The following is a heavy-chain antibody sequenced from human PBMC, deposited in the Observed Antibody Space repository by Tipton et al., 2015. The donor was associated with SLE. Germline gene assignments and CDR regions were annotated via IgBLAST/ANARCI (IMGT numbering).Heavy chain of an antibody. Sequence: LACTVSGGSISSYYWSWIRQPPGKGLEWIGYIYYSGSTNYNPSLKSRVTISVDTSKNQFSLKLSSVTAADTAVYYCARVPNWGRFDYWGQGTLVTVSS. J-gene: IGHJ4*02. V-gene: IGHV4-59*01. CDR2: IYYSGST. CDR3: ARVPNWGRFDY. CDR1: GGSISSYY. D-gene: IGHD7-27*01.